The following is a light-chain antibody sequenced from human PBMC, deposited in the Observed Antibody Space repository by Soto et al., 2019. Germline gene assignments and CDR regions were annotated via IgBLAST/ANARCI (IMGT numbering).Light chain of an antibody. J-gene: IGKJ1*01. CDR3: QQYGSSPGT. CDR2: DAS. V-gene: IGKV3-15*01. CDR1: QSVSSN. Sequence: EIVMTQSPATLSVSPGESATLSCRASQSVSSNLAWHQQKPGQAPRILMYDASTRATGISARFSGSGSGTEFTLTISRLEPEDFAVYYCQQYGSSPGTFGQGTKVDIK.